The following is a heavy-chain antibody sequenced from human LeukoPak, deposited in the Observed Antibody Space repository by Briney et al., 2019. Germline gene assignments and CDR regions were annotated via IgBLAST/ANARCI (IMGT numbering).Heavy chain of an antibody. CDR1: GFTVSSNY. CDR2: MYSGGDT. CDR3: ARAPHGWYVDS. J-gene: IGHJ4*02. Sequence: GGSLRLSCAASGFTVSSNYMSWVRQAPGKGLEWVSAMYSGGDTYYADSVKGRFTISRDNSKNTLYLQMNSLRAEDTAVYYCARAPHGWYVDSWGQGTLVTVSS. V-gene: IGHV3-66*01. D-gene: IGHD6-19*01.